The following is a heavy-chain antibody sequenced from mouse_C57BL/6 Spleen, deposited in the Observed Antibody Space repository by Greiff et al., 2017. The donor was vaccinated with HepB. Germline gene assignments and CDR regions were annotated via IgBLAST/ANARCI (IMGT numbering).Heavy chain of an antibody. CDR1: GYTFTDYY. CDR2: INPNNGGT. J-gene: IGHJ4*01. CDR3: AREGQGYAGAMDY. V-gene: IGHV1-26*01. D-gene: IGHD3-2*02. Sequence: EVQLQQSGPELVKPGASVKISCKASGYTFTDYYMNWVKQSHGKSLEWIGDINPNNGGTSYNQKFKGKATLTVDKSSSTAYMELRSLTSEDSAVYYCAREGQGYAGAMDYWGQGTSVTVSS.